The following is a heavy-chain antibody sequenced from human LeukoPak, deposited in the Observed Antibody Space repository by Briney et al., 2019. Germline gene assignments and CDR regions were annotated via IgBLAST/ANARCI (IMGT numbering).Heavy chain of an antibody. D-gene: IGHD2-15*01. J-gene: IGHJ5*02. Sequence: GGSLRLSCAASGFTFSSYAMSWVRQAPGRGLEWVSAISGSGGSTYYADSVKGRFTISRDNSKNTLYLQMNSLRAEDTAVYYCAKHSYCSGGSCYGIRWFDPWGQGTLVTVSS. CDR1: GFTFSSYA. CDR2: ISGSGGST. CDR3: AKHSYCSGGSCYGIRWFDP. V-gene: IGHV3-23*01.